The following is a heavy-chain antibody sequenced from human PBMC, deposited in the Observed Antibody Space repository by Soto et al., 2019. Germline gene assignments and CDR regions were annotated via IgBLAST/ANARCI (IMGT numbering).Heavy chain of an antibody. D-gene: IGHD2-8*01. CDR1: GFTFSSYA. J-gene: IGHJ4*02. CDR2: ISGSGGST. CDR3: AKDGVVLMVYATYFDY. V-gene: IGHV3-23*01. Sequence: GGSLRLSCAASGFTFSSYAMSWVRQAPGKGLEWVSAISGSGGSTYYADSVKGRFTISRDNSKNTLYLQMNSLRAEDTAVYYCAKDGVVLMVYATYFDYWGQGTLVTVSS.